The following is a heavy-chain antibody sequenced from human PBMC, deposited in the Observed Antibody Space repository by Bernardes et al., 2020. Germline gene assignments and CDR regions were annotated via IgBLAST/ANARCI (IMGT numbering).Heavy chain of an antibody. CDR2: ISSSSSYI. CDR3: ARDIGIAAAGTYYFDY. J-gene: IGHJ4*02. D-gene: IGHD6-13*01. Sequence: GGSLRLSCAASGFTFSSYSMNWVRQAPGKGLEWVSSISSSSSYIYYADSVKGRFTISRDNAKNSLYLQMNSLRAEDTAVYYCARDIGIAAAGTYYFDYWGQGTLVTVSS. V-gene: IGHV3-21*01. CDR1: GFTFSSYS.